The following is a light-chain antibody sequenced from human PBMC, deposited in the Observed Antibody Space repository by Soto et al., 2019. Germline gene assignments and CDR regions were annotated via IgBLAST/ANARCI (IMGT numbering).Light chain of an antibody. CDR3: QSYDSSIWV. CDR2: EDN. J-gene: IGLJ3*02. V-gene: IGLV6-57*03. CDR1: SGSIASNY. Sequence: NFMLTQPHSVSESPGKTVTISCTRSSGSIASNYVQWYQQRPGSAPTTVIYEDNQRPSGVPDGFSGSIDSSSNSASLTISGLKTEDEADYYCQSYDSSIWVFGGGTKLTVL.